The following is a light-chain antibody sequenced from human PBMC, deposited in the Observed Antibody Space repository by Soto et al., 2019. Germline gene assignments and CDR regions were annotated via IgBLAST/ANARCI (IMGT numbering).Light chain of an antibody. CDR1: QNIKND. V-gene: IGKV1-6*01. CDR2: GAS. Sequence: AIQMTQSPSSLSASVGDRVTITCRASQNIKNDLDWYQQKPGTAPKVLIYGASCLQNGVPSRFSGSGSGADFTLTISSLQPEDFATYYCLQHYNYPRTFGQGTKVDIK. J-gene: IGKJ1*01. CDR3: LQHYNYPRT.